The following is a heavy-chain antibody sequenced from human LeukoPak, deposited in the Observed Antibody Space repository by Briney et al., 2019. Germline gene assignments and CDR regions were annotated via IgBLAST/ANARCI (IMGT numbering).Heavy chain of an antibody. V-gene: IGHV3-21*01. CDR3: ARCTTGRTFGSLREIKRSREIDY. CDR2: ISSDSIYI. J-gene: IGHJ4*02. Sequence: PGGSPRLSCAASGFSFSSFSMNWVRQAPGKGLEWVSSISSDSIYIYYADSVKGRFTISRDNAKNSLYLQMNSLRVEDTAVYYCARCTTGRTFGSLREIKRSREIDYWGQGTLVTVSS. CDR1: GFSFSSFS. D-gene: IGHD1-1*01.